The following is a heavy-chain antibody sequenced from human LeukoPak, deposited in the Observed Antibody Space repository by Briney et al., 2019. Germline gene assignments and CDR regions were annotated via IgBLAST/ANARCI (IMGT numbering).Heavy chain of an antibody. CDR3: ARDWFGAYFDY. Sequence: SETLSLTCTVSGASISSGDSYWSWIRQPPGKGLEWIGYIYYSGSTNYNPSLKSRVTISVDTSKNQFSLKLSSVTAADTTVYYCARDWFGAYFDYWGQGTLVTVSS. V-gene: IGHV4-61*08. CDR1: GASISSGDSY. CDR2: IYYSGST. J-gene: IGHJ4*02. D-gene: IGHD3-10*01.